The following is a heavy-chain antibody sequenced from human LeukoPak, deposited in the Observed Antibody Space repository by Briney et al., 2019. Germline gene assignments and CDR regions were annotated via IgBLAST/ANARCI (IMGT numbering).Heavy chain of an antibody. J-gene: IGHJ3*02. CDR1: GYTFTGYY. V-gene: IGHV1-2*02. CDR3: ARDGYSGGAFDI. CDR2: IYPNSGGT. Sequence: ASVKVSCKASGYTFTGYYMHWVRQAPGQGLEWMGWIYPNSGGTNYAQKFQGRVTMTRDTSISTAYMELNRLTSDDPAVYYCARDGYSGGAFDIWGQGTLVTVSS. D-gene: IGHD5-12*01.